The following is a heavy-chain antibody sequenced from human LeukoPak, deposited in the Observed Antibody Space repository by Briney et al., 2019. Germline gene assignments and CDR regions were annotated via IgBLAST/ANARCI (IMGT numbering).Heavy chain of an antibody. CDR1: GFTFSSYA. Sequence: GRSLRLSCAASGFTFSSYAMHWVRQAPDKGLEWVAVISYDGSNKYYADSVKGRFTISRDNSKNSLYLQMNSLRAEDTAVYYCARDRDYVWGSYRLPFDYWGQGTLVTVSS. CDR3: ARDRDYVWGSYRLPFDY. J-gene: IGHJ4*02. V-gene: IGHV3-30-3*01. D-gene: IGHD3-16*02. CDR2: ISYDGSNK.